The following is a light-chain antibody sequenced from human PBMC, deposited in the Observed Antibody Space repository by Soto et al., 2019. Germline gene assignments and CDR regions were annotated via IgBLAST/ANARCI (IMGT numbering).Light chain of an antibody. CDR2: GAS. CDR3: QQYGSSSWT. J-gene: IGKJ1*01. Sequence: DIVLTQSPGTLSLSPGERATLSCRASQSVSSSYLAWYQQKPGQAPRLLIYGASSRATGIPDRFSGRGSGTDFTLTISRLEPEDFAVYYCQQYGSSSWTFGQGTKVDIK. CDR1: QSVSSSY. V-gene: IGKV3-20*01.